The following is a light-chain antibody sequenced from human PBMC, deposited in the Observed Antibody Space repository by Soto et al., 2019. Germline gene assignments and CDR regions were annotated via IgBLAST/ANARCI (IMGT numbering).Light chain of an antibody. J-gene: IGLJ2*01. Sequence: QSALTQPASVSGSPGQSITISCTGTSSDVGGYNYVSWYQQHPGKAPKLMIYDVSNRPSGVSNRFSGSKSGNTASLTISGLQDEDEADYYCSSVTSSSTLVVFGGGTQLTVL. CDR3: SSVTSSSTLVV. V-gene: IGLV2-14*01. CDR1: SSDVGGYNY. CDR2: DVS.